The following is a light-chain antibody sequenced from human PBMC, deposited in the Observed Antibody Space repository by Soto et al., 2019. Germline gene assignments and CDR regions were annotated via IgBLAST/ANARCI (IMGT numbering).Light chain of an antibody. CDR2: AAS. CDR3: QKYNRAPRT. V-gene: IGKV1-27*01. CDR1: QDISNF. J-gene: IGKJ1*01. Sequence: DIQMTQSPSSLSASIGDRVTITCRSSQDISNFLAWYQQKPGKAPKVLIYAASSLQSGAPSRFSGSGSGTDFTLTISSLQPEDVATYFCQKYNRAPRTFGQGTEVEI.